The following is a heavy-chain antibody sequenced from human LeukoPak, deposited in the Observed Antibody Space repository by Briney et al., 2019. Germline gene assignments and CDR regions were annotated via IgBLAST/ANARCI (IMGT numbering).Heavy chain of an antibody. CDR3: AKDRETTASGAFDH. CDR2: ISDDGTKR. D-gene: IGHD6-13*01. CDR1: GFTFRNYG. V-gene: IGHV3-30*18. J-gene: IGHJ4*02. Sequence: GGSLRLSCAASGFTFRNYGLHYVRQAPGRGLEWLAVISDDGTKRNYADSVVGRFTISRDKSNNTLYLQMNSLRAEDSAVYYCAKDRETTASGAFDHWGQGILVTVSS.